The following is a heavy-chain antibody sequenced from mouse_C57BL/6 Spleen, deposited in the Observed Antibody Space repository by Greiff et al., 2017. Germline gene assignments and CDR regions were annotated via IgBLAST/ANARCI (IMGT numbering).Heavy chain of an antibody. CDR2: IDPSDSET. D-gene: IGHD1-3*01. V-gene: IGHV1-52*01. Sequence: QVQLQQPGAELVRPGSSVKLSCKASGYTFTSYWMHWVKQRPIQGLEWIGNIDPSDSETHYNQKFKDKATLTVDKSSSTAYMQLSSLTSEDSAVYYCARGTKLGYAMDYWGQGTSVTVSS. CDR3: ARGTKLGYAMDY. J-gene: IGHJ4*01. CDR1: GYTFTSYW.